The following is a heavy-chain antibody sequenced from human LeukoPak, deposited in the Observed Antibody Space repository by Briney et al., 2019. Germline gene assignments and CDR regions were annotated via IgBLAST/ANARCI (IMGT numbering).Heavy chain of an antibody. CDR1: GFTFSRYS. CDR3: ARKSASANYRLDY. CDR2: IRSSSNYI. J-gene: IGHJ4*02. V-gene: IGHV3-21*01. Sequence: PGGSRILSCAASGFTFSRYSMNWVRPAEGKWLEWVSSIRSSSNYIYYAGSVNGRFTISRDNAKNAQYLQMNSLRAEDTALYYCARKSASANYRLDYWGQGTLVTVSS. D-gene: IGHD3-10*01.